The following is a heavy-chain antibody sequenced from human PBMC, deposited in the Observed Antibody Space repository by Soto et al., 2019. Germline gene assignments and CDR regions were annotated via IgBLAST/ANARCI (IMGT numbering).Heavy chain of an antibody. CDR3: ARHQTTRWEVRPPGY. CDR2: ISAYNGHT. V-gene: IGHV1-18*04. Sequence: QVQLVQSGPEVKKPGASVKISCKASGYEFTSYGFSWVRQAPGQGLDWMGWISAYNGHTHYAQNRQGRVTKTTNTSPTTAYMELRSLRSDDTAVYYCARHQTTRWEVRPPGYWGQGTLVTVSS. CDR1: GYEFTSYG. J-gene: IGHJ4*02. D-gene: IGHD1-26*01.